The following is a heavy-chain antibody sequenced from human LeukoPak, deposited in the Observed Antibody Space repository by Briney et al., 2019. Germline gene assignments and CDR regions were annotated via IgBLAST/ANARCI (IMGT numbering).Heavy chain of an antibody. Sequence: PSETLSLTCTVSGGSISSASYFWGWIRQPPGKGLEWIGTLYYSGSTYYSASLKSRVTMSGDTSRNQFSLRLSSVTAADTAVYYCPKAGVRCSTCSALYAFDFWRAGTMATVSS. CDR2: LYYSGST. J-gene: IGHJ3*01. D-gene: IGHD2-15*01. CDR1: GGSISSASYF. CDR3: PKAGVRCSTCSALYAFDF. V-gene: IGHV4-39*01.